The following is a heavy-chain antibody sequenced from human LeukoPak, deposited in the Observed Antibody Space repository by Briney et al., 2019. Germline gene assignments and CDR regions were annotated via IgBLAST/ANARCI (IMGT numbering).Heavy chain of an antibody. J-gene: IGHJ4*02. D-gene: IGHD3-22*01. CDR2: ISGSGGST. V-gene: IGHV3-23*01. Sequence: GGSLRLSCAASGFTFSSYAMSWARQAPGKGLEWVSAISGSGGSTYYADSVKGRFTISRDNSKNTLYLQMNGLRAEDTAVYYCAKPYYYDSSGYYSDFDYWGQGTLVTVSS. CDR1: GFTFSSYA. CDR3: AKPYYYDSSGYYSDFDY.